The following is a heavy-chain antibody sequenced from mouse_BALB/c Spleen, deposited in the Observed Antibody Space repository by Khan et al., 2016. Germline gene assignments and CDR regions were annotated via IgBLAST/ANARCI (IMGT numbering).Heavy chain of an antibody. Sequence: EGERVGSGGGLVKPGGSLKLSCAASGFTFSDYYMYWFRRTPEKRLEWVATISTGGAYTSYPDGVKGRSTISRDNAKNNLYLQMSSLKSEDTAMYYCARTYGNYGYFDVWGAGTTVTVSS. D-gene: IGHD1-1*02. J-gene: IGHJ1*01. CDR2: ISTGGAYT. CDR1: GFTFSDYY. V-gene: IGHV5-4*02. CDR3: ARTYGNYGYFDV.